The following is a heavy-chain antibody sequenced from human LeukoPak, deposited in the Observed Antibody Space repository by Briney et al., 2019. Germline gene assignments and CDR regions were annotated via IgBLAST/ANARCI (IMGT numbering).Heavy chain of an antibody. CDR2: IYYSGST. Sequence: SETLSLTCTVSGGSISSYYWSWIRQPPGKGLEWIGYIYYSGSTNYNPSLKSRVTISVDTSKNQFSLKLSSVTAADTAVYYCARGKGGKNFDFGAKETLVPVSS. CDR1: GGSISSYY. J-gene: IGHJ4*02. V-gene: IGHV4-59*12. D-gene: IGHD3-16*01. CDR3: ARGKGGKNFDF.